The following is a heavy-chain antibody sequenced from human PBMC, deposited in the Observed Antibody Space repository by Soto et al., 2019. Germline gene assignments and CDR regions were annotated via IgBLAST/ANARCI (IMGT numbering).Heavy chain of an antibody. Sequence: PGGSLKISCNGSGYSFTSYWIGWVGQMPGKGLEWMGIIYPGDSDTRYSPSFQGQVTISADKSISTAYLQWSSLKASDTAMYYCARLYYYDSSGSGAEYFQHWGQGTLVTVSS. J-gene: IGHJ1*01. V-gene: IGHV5-51*01. CDR1: GYSFTSYW. CDR3: ARLYYYDSSGSGAEYFQH. D-gene: IGHD3-22*01. CDR2: IYPGDSDT.